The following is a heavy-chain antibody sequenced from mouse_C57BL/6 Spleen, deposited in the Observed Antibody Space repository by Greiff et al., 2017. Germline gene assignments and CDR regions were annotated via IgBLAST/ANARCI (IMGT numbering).Heavy chain of an antibody. CDR3: AREGLPNYFDY. V-gene: IGHV5-4*01. D-gene: IGHD2-2*01. CDR1: GFTFSSYA. J-gene: IGHJ2*01. Sequence: VQLKESGGGFVKPGGSLKLSCAASGFTFSSYAMSWVRQTPEKRLEWVATISDGGSYTYYPDNVKGRFTISRDNAKNNLYLQMSHLKSEDTAMYYCAREGLPNYFDYWGKGTTLTVSS. CDR2: ISDGGSYT.